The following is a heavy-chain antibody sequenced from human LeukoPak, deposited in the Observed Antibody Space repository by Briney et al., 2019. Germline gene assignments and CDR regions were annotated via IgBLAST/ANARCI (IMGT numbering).Heavy chain of an antibody. CDR1: GYTFTIYD. J-gene: IGHJ4*02. Sequence: ASVKVSCKASGYTFTIYDINWVRQATGQGLEWMGLMNPNSGNTGYAQKFQGRVTMTRNTSISTAYMELSSLRSEDTAVYYCARGSLRDYVWGSYRYGPHYFDYWGQGTLVTVSS. D-gene: IGHD3-16*02. V-gene: IGHV1-8*01. CDR3: ARGSLRDYVWGSYRYGPHYFDY. CDR2: MNPNSGNT.